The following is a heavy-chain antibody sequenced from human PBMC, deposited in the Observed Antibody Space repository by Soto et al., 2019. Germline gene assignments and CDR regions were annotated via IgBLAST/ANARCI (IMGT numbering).Heavy chain of an antibody. CDR2: IRQDGTEI. V-gene: IGHV3-7*01. D-gene: IGHD3-3*01. CDR3: ATEGDFGSGFYGWFGA. J-gene: IGHJ5*02. Sequence: EVQLVESGGGLVQPGGSLRLVCVDSGSTLESHWMAWVRQAPGKGLEWVANIRQDGTEIHYVEAVRGRFIISRDNAKKSVYLQMNSLRCEDSARYYCATEGDFGSGFYGWFGAWGQGTLVTVSS. CDR1: GSTLESHW.